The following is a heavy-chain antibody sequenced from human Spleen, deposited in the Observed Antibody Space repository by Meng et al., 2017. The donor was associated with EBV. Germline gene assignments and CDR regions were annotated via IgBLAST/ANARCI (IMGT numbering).Heavy chain of an antibody. CDR2: IYYSGST. D-gene: IGHD5-12*01. CDR1: GASVSSGSYH. J-gene: IGHJ5*02. CDR3: ARDQSGLSGFGP. V-gene: IGHV4-61*01. Sequence: QVQLQESGPELVKPSETLSLTCTVSGASVSSGSYHWNWIRQPPGKGLEWIGDIYYSGSTNYNPSLKSRVTISVDTSKNQFSLKLRSVTAADTAVYYCARDQSGLSGFGPWGQGTLVTVSS.